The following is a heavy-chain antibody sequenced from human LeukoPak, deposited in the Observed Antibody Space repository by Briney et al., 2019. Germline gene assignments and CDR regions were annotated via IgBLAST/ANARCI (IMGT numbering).Heavy chain of an antibody. CDR2: IYPGDSDT. CDR3: TRQGVYYSNSSAFYY. D-gene: IGHD3-22*01. Sequence: HGESLKISCKGSGYSFPSYWIGWVRQMPGKGLEWMGIIYPGDSDTRYSPSFQGQVTISADKSFTTAYLQWRSLKASDTAIYYCTRQGVYYSNSSAFYYWGQGTRVTVSS. J-gene: IGHJ4*02. V-gene: IGHV5-51*01. CDR1: GYSFPSYW.